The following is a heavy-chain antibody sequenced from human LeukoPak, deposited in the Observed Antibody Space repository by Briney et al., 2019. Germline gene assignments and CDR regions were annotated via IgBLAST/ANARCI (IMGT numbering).Heavy chain of an antibody. CDR1: GFTFSSYG. CDR3: AKDLVDRGNHLYYFDF. D-gene: IGHD2-8*02. J-gene: IGHJ4*02. CDR2: ISYDGSNK. Sequence: PGGSLRLSCAASGFTFSSYGMHWVRQAPGKGLEWVAVISYDGSNKYYADSVKGRFTIPRANSKNTLYLQMNSLRAEDTAVYYCAKDLVDRGNHLYYFDFWGQGTLVTVSS. V-gene: IGHV3-30*18.